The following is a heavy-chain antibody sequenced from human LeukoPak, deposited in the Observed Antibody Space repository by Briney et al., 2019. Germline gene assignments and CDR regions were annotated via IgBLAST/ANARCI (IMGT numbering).Heavy chain of an antibody. D-gene: IGHD6-6*01. CDR2: IYYSGST. CDR3: ARRAYTSSSIDY. CDR1: GGSISSSSYY. Sequence: SETPSLTCTVSGGSISSSSYYWGWIRQPPGKGLEWIGSIYYSGSTYYNPSLKSRVTISIDTSKNQFSLKLSSVTATDTAVYYCARRAYTSSSIDYWGQGTLVTVSS. V-gene: IGHV4-39*01. J-gene: IGHJ4*02.